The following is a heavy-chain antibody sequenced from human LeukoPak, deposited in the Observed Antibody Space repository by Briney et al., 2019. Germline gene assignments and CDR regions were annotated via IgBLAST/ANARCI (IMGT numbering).Heavy chain of an antibody. CDR3: AAEGRPTVVTFRKGAVDL. CDR1: GFTFTSST. Sequence: GASVKVSCKASGFTFTSSTVQWVRHARGQRLEWIGSIVVGSGNTNYAQKFQERVTITRDMSTSTVYMELSSLRSEDTAVYYRAAEGRPTVVTFRKGAVDLWGQGTMVTASS. V-gene: IGHV1-58*01. CDR2: IVVGSGNT. J-gene: IGHJ3*01. D-gene: IGHD4-23*01.